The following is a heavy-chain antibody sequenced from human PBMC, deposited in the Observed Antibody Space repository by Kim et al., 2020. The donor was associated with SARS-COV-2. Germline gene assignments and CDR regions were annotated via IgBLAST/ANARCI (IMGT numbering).Heavy chain of an antibody. Sequence: SETLSLTCAVYGGSFSGYYWSWIRQPPGKGLEWIGEINHSGSTNYNPSLKSRVTISVDTSKNQFSLKLSSVTAADTAVYYCARGQRSGYYYVVWFDPWGQGTLVTVSS. V-gene: IGHV4-34*01. CDR1: GGSFSGYY. CDR2: INHSGST. D-gene: IGHD3-22*01. J-gene: IGHJ5*02. CDR3: ARGQRSGYYYVVWFDP.